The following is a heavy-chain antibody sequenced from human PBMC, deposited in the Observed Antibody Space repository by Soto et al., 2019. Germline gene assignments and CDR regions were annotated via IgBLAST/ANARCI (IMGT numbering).Heavy chain of an antibody. V-gene: IGHV3-7*03. J-gene: IGHJ6*02. CDR3: ARTGGEIQLWSPYYYYGMDV. D-gene: IGHD5-18*01. CDR2: IKQDGSEK. Sequence: GGSLRLSCAASGFTFSSYWMSWVRQAPGKGLEWVANIKQDGSEKYYVDSVKGRFTISRDNAKNSLYLQMNSLRAEDTAVYYCARTGGEIQLWSPYYYYGMDVWGQGTTVTVSS. CDR1: GFTFSSYW.